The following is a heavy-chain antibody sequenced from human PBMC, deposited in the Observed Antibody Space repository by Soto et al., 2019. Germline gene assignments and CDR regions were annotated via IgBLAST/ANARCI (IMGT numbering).Heavy chain of an antibody. V-gene: IGHV3-23*01. CDR2: ISGSGGST. Sequence: EVQLLESGGGLVQPGGSLRLSCAASGFTFSSYAMSWVRQAPGKGLEWVSAISGSGGSTYYADSVKGRFTISRDNSKNTLYLQMNSLRAEDTAVYYCAKGPDEYDYIWGSPKPIPLDYWGQGTLVTVSS. CDR3: AKGPDEYDYIWGSPKPIPLDY. D-gene: IGHD3-16*01. CDR1: GFTFSSYA. J-gene: IGHJ4*02.